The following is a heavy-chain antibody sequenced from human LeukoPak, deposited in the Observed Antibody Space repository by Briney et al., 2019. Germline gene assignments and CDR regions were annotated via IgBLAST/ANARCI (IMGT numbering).Heavy chain of an antibody. V-gene: IGHV1-18*01. J-gene: IGHJ4*02. D-gene: IGHD3-10*01. CDR2: ISAYNGNT. CDR3: ARVSDYYGSGSYYY. CDR1: GYTFTSYG. Sequence: ASVKVSCKASGYTFTSYGISWVRQAPGQGLEWMGWISAYNGNTNYAQKFQGRVTMTRDTSISTAYMELSRLRSDDTAVYYCARVSDYYGSGSYYYWGQGTLVTVSS.